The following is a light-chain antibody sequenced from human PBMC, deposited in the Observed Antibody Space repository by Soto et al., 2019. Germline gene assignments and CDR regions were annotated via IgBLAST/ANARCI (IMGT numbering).Light chain of an antibody. CDR1: QSVSSSY. Sequence: EIVLTQSPGPLSLSPGERATLSCRASQSVSSSYLAWYQQKPGQAPRLLIYGASSRATGIPDRFSGSGSGTDFTLTIGRLEPEDFAVYYCQQYGSSPSTFGQGTKVDIK. CDR3: QQYGSSPST. CDR2: GAS. V-gene: IGKV3-20*01. J-gene: IGKJ1*01.